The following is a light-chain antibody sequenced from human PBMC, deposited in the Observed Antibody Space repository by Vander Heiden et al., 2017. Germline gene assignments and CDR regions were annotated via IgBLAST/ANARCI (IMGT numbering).Light chain of an antibody. CDR2: EVS. CDR3: CSYAGSSTWV. J-gene: IGLJ3*02. V-gene: IGLV2-23*02. Sequence: QPALTQPACVSGSPGQSITISCTGTSSDVGSYHLVSWNQQHPSKAPKLMIYEVSKRPSGVSNRFSGSKSGNTASLTISGLQAEDEADYYCCSYAGSSTWVFGGGTKLTVL. CDR1: SSDVGSYHL.